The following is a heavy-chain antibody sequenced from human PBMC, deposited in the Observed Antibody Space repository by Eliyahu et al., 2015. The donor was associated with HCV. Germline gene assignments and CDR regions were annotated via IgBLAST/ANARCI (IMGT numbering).Heavy chain of an antibody. J-gene: IGHJ4*02. V-gene: IGHV3-74*01. CDR3: ASEIRLGY. CDR1: GFTFSSSW. Sequence: EVQLVESGGGLVQPGGSLRLSCAASGFTFSSSWMHWVRQVPGKGLVWVSRINSVGGITSYADSVKGRFTISRDNAKNTLYLQMNSLRAEDSAVYYCASEIRLGYWGQGTLVTVSS. CDR2: INSVGGIT.